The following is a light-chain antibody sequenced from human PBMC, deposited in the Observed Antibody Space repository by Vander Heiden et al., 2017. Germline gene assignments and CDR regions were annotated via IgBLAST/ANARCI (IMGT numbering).Light chain of an antibody. CDR3: QSAASSGTYDV. CDR2: KDN. J-gene: IGLJ3*02. CDR1: AFPKNH. V-gene: IGLV3-25*03. Sequence: SYELTQPPSVSVSPGQTARITCSGNAFPKNHGYWYQQKPGQAPGVVIYKDNERPSRIPGRFSGSSSGTTVTLTISGVQAEDEADYYCQSAASSGTYDVFGGGTKLTVL.